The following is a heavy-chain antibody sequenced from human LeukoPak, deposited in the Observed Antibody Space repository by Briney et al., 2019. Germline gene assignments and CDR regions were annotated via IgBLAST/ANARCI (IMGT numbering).Heavy chain of an antibody. CDR2: ISGSGGST. D-gene: IGHD2-21*01. V-gene: IGHV3-23*01. CDR1: GFTFSSYA. Sequence: PGGSLRLSCAASGFTFSSYAMSWVRQAPGKGLEWVSAISGSGGSTYYADSVKGRFTISRDNAKNSLFLQMNSLRAEDTAVYYCAREKTACGGDCYDSWGQGTLVTVSS. CDR3: AREKTACGGDCYDS. J-gene: IGHJ4*02.